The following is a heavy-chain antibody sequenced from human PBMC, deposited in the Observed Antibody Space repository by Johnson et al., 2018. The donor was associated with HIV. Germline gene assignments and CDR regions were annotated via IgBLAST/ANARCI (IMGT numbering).Heavy chain of an antibody. CDR1: GFTVSNYY. V-gene: IGHV3-66*01. CDR3: ARACRDGYTCDVYEI. D-gene: IGHD5-24*01. J-gene: IGHJ3*02. Sequence: VQLVESGGGLVQPGGSLRLSCAASGFTVSNYYMSWVRQAPGKGLEWVSVLFSDGTTYYADSVKGRFTISRDNSKNTLFLQMNSLRAEDTAVFYCARACRDGYTCDVYEIWGQGTMVTVSS. CDR2: LFSDGTT.